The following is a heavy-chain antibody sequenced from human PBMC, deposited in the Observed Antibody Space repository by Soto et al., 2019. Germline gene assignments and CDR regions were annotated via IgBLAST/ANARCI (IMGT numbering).Heavy chain of an antibody. CDR2: IYYTGST. V-gene: IGHV4-59*01. CDR1: GGSISSYY. J-gene: IGHJ3*02. D-gene: IGHD3-10*01. CDR3: ARVWGGAFDI. Sequence: QVQLQESGPGLVKPSETLSLTCTVSGGSISSYYWSWIRQPPGKGLEWIGYIYYTGSTNYNPSLKSRVTLSVDTFKDQLSLKLSSVAAAETVVYYCARVWGGAFDIWGQGTMVTVSS.